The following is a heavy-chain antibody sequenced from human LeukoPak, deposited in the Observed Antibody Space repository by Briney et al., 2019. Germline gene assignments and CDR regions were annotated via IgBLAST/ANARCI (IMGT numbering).Heavy chain of an antibody. CDR2: INPVFGTA. J-gene: IGHJ6*02. CDR1: GGTFSSYV. V-gene: IGHV1-69*13. D-gene: IGHD3-9*01. Sequence: SVKVSCKASGGTFSSYVISWVRQAPGQGLEWMGGINPVFGTAHYAQKFQDRVTITADESTSTAYMELSSLRSEDTAVYYCAKTFLTAYDTYFYYYGLDVWGQGTPVTVSS. CDR3: AKTFLTAYDTYFYYYGLDV.